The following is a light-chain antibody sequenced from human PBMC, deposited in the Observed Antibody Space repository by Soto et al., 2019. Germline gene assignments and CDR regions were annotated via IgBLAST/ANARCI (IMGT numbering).Light chain of an antibody. CDR1: QSVSNSY. J-gene: IGKJ1*01. Sequence: ENVLTQSPGTLSLSPGERATLSCRASQSVSNSYLAWYQQKPGQAPRLLIHGASSRATGIPDRFSGSGSGTDLTLTISRLEAEDFAVYFCHQYGRAPWTFGLGTKVEIK. CDR2: GAS. V-gene: IGKV3-20*01. CDR3: HQYGRAPWT.